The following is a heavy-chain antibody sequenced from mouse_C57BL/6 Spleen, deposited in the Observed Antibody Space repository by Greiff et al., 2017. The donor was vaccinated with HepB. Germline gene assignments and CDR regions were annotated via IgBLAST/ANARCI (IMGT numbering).Heavy chain of an antibody. Sequence: EVHLVESGPGLVKPSQSLSLTCSVTGYSITSGYYWNWIRQFPGNKLEWMGYISYDGSNNYNPSLKNRIAITRDTSKNQFFLKLNSVTTEDTATYYCARDYYGNFDVWGTGTTVTVSS. J-gene: IGHJ1*03. CDR1: GYSITSGYY. CDR3: ARDYYGNFDV. D-gene: IGHD1-1*01. CDR2: ISYDGSN. V-gene: IGHV3-6*01.